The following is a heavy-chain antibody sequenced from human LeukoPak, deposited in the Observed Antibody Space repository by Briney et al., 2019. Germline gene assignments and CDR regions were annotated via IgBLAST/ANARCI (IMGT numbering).Heavy chain of an antibody. Sequence: SETLSLTCTVSGYSISSGYYWGWIRQPPGKGLEWSGSIYHSGSTYYNPSLKSRVTISVDTSKNQFSLKLSSVTAADTAVYFWARHEWLVHPDYWGQGTLVTVSS. D-gene: IGHD6-19*01. CDR1: GYSISSGYY. CDR2: IYHSGST. V-gene: IGHV4-38-2*02. CDR3: ARHEWLVHPDY. J-gene: IGHJ4*02.